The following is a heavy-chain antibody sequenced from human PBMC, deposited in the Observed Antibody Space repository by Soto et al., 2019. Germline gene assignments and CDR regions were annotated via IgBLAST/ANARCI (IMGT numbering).Heavy chain of an antibody. J-gene: IGHJ6*02. V-gene: IGHV4-30-2*06. CDR1: GGSIRSAGYS. Sequence: QLQLQGSGSRLVKTSQTLSLSCTVSGGSIRSAGYSWSWIRQSPGKDLEWIGYIYHSVNAFYNPSLKGRVTMSLDRSRNQFALNLTSVTAADTAVYFFASSSQALSCYALDVWGQGTTVVVSS. CDR3: ASSSQALSCYALDV. D-gene: IGHD2-2*01. CDR2: IYHSVNA.